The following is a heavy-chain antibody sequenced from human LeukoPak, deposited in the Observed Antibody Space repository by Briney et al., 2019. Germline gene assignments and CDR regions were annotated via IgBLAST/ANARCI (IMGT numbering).Heavy chain of an antibody. CDR3: AKAVGGDGSGSL. J-gene: IGHJ4*02. V-gene: IGHV4-59*01. CDR1: GDSISTYY. Sequence: SETLSLTCTVSGDSISTYYWSWIRQPPGKGLEWIGYIYYRVTSDYNPSLKSRVTMSVDMSTRQISLKLSSVTAADTAVYYCAKAVGGDGSGSLWGPGTLVTVSS. CDR2: IYYRVTS. D-gene: IGHD3-10*01.